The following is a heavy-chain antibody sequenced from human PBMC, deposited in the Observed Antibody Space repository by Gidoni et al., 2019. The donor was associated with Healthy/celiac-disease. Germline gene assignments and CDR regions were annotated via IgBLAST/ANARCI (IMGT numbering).Heavy chain of an antibody. V-gene: IGHV1-18*01. Sequence: QVQLVQSGAEVKKPGASVKVSCKASGYTFTSYGISWVRQAPGQGLEWMGWISAYNGNTNYAQKLQGRVTMTTDTSTSTAYMELRSLRSDDTAVYYCARDAPAEVLRFLEWLGSHLYYFDYWGQGTLVTVSS. CDR1: GYTFTSYG. CDR3: ARDAPAEVLRFLEWLGSHLYYFDY. CDR2: ISAYNGNT. J-gene: IGHJ4*02. D-gene: IGHD3-3*01.